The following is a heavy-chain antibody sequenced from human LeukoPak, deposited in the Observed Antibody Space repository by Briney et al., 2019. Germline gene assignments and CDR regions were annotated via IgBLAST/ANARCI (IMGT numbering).Heavy chain of an antibody. Sequence: ASVKVSCKASGYTFTGYYMHWVRQAPGQGLEWMGRINPNSGGTNYAQKFQGRVTMTRDTSITTAYMEVSRLRSDDTAVYYCARARDAYNSFDYWGQGTLVTVSS. J-gene: IGHJ4*02. CDR1: GYTFTGYY. D-gene: IGHD5-24*01. CDR2: INPNSGGT. CDR3: ARARDAYNSFDY. V-gene: IGHV1-2*06.